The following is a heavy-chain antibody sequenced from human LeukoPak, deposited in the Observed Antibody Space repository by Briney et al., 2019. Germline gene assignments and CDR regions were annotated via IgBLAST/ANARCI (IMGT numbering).Heavy chain of an antibody. CDR2: ISWNSGSI. V-gene: IGHV3-9*01. Sequence: GRSLRLSCAASGFTFDDYAMHWVRQAPGKGLEWVSGISWNSGSIGYADSVKGRFTISRDNAKNSLYLQMNSLRAEDTALYYCAKDRSGWTGGDAFDIWGQGTMVTVSS. CDR3: AKDRSGWTGGDAFDI. D-gene: IGHD6-19*01. J-gene: IGHJ3*02. CDR1: GFTFDDYA.